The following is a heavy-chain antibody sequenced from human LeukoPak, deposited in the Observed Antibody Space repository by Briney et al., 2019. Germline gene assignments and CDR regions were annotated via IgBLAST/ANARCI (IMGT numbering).Heavy chain of an antibody. V-gene: IGHV4-61*02. Sequence: PSETLSLTCTVSGGSISSGSYYWSWIRQPAGKGLEWIGRIYTSGSTNYNPSLKSRVTRSVDTSKNQFSLKLSSVTAADTAVYYCARAVYSGSYRGDAFDIWGQGTMVTVSS. D-gene: IGHD1-26*01. CDR2: IYTSGST. CDR3: ARAVYSGSYRGDAFDI. CDR1: GGSISSGSYY. J-gene: IGHJ3*02.